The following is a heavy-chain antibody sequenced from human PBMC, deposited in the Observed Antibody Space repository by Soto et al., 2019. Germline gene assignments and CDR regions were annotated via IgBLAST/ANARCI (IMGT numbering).Heavy chain of an antibody. CDR3: ASSYSFNFDY. CDR1: GFTFSSYS. J-gene: IGHJ4*02. CDR2: ISSSSSTI. V-gene: IGHV3-48*01. D-gene: IGHD2-15*01. Sequence: GGSLRLSCAASGFTFSSYSMNWVRQAPGKGLEWVSYISSSSSTIYYADSVKGRFTISRDNAKNSLYLQMNSLRAEDTAVYYCASSYSFNFDYWGQGTLVTVSS.